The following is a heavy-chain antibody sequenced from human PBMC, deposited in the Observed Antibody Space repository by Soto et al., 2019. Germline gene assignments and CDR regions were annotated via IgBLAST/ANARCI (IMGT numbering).Heavy chain of an antibody. J-gene: IGHJ4*02. CDR2: IIPILGIA. CDR1: GGTFSSYT. CDR3: ASGDGYDSSGPGFDY. D-gene: IGHD3-22*01. Sequence: QVQLVQSGAEVKKPGSSVKVSCKASGGTFSSYTISWVRQAPGQGLEWMGRIIPILGIANYAQKFQGRVTVXXDXSXXTAHRERSSLRSEDTAVYYCASGDGYDSSGPGFDYWGQGTLVTVSS. V-gene: IGHV1-69*02.